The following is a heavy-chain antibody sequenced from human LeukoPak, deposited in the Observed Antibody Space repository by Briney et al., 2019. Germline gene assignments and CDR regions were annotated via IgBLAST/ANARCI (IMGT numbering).Heavy chain of an antibody. CDR1: GGTFSSYA. J-gene: IGHJ4*02. D-gene: IGHD2-21*01. CDR2: IIPILGIA. V-gene: IGHV1-69*04. Sequence: GASVKVSCKASGGTFSSYAISWVRQAPGQGLEWMGRIIPILGIANYAQKFQGRVTITADKSTSTAYMELSSLRSEDTAVYYCAREGGGDCYDYWGQGTLVTVSS. CDR3: AREGGGDCYDY.